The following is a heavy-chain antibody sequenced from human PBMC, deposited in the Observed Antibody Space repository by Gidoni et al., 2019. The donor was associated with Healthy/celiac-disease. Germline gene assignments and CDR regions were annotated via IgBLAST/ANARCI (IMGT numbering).Heavy chain of an antibody. CDR1: GFTFGHYA. V-gene: IGHV3-49*04. CDR3: TRVGPRLVVRGVSDY. CDR2: IRSKAYGGTT. Sequence: EVQLVESGGGLLQPGRSLRLSCTASGFTFGHYAMSWVRQAPGKGLEWGGFIRSKAYGGTTEYAAAVKGRFTISRDDSKSIAYLQMNSLKTEDTAVYYCTRVGPRLVVRGVSDYWGQGTLVTVSS. D-gene: IGHD3-10*01. J-gene: IGHJ4*02.